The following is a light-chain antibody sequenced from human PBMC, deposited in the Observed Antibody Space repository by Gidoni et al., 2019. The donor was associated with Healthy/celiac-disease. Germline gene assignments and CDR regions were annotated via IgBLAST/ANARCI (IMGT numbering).Light chain of an antibody. Sequence: DIQLTQSSSSLSASVVDRVTITCRASQSISSYLNWYQQKPGKDPKLLIYPASSLQRGIPSRFSGSGSGTDFTLTISSLQPEDFATYYCQQSYSTSWTFGQGTKVEIK. V-gene: IGKV1-39*01. CDR2: PAS. CDR3: QQSYSTSWT. J-gene: IGKJ1*01. CDR1: QSISSY.